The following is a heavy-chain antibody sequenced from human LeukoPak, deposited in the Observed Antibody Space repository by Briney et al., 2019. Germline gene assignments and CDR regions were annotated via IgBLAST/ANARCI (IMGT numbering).Heavy chain of an antibody. CDR1: GYTFTGYY. J-gene: IGHJ4*02. CDR3: AREHCSSTSCFDYFDY. CDR2: INPNSGGT. Sequence: ASVKLSCTASGYTFTGYYMHWVRQAPGQGLEWMGWINPNSGGTNYAQKFQGWVTMTRDTSISTAYVELSRLRSDDTAVYYCAREHCSSTSCFDYFDYWGQGTPVTVSS. D-gene: IGHD2-2*01. V-gene: IGHV1-2*04.